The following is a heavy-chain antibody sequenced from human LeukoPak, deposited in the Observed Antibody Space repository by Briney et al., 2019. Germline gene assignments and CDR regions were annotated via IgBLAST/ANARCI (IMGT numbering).Heavy chain of an antibody. CDR1: GFTFSSYA. D-gene: IGHD3-10*01. Sequence: GGSLRLSCAASGFTFSSYAMSWVRQAPGKGLEWVSYISSSGSTIYYADSVRGRFTISRDNAKNSLYLQMNSLRAEDTAVYYCARDRPVRGVPPYPFDYWGQGTLVTVSS. V-gene: IGHV3-48*04. CDR2: ISSSGSTI. J-gene: IGHJ4*02. CDR3: ARDRPVRGVPPYPFDY.